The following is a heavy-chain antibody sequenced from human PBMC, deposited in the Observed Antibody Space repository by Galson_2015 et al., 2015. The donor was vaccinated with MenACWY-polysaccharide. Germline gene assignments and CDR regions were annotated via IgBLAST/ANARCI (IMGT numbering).Heavy chain of an antibody. CDR3: ARGHYGMDV. Sequence: SLRLSCAAYGFTFKNYWMSWVRQAPGKGLEWVANIKKNGSEKYCVDSVKGRFTISRDNGRSSLYLQMNGLRAEDTAVYYCARGHYGMDVWGQGTTVSVS. CDR2: IKKNGSEK. J-gene: IGHJ6*02. V-gene: IGHV3-7*01. CDR1: GFTFKNYW.